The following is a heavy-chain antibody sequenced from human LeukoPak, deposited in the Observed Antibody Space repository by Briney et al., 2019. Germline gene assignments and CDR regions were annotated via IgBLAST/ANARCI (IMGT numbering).Heavy chain of an antibody. CDR1: GGSFGGYY. V-gene: IGHV4-34*01. Sequence: SETLSLTCAVYGGSFGGYYWSWIRQPPGKGLEWIGEINHSGSTNYNPSLKSRVTISVDTSKNQFSLKLSSVTAADTAVYYCARGVMSDYWGQGTLVTVSS. CDR3: ARGVMSDY. D-gene: IGHD3-16*01. CDR2: INHSGST. J-gene: IGHJ4*02.